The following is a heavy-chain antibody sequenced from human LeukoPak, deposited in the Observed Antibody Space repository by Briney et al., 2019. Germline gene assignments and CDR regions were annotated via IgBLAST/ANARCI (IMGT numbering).Heavy chain of an antibody. J-gene: IGHJ4*02. D-gene: IGHD6-13*01. CDR1: GGSISSYY. CDR2: IYYSGST. Sequence: SETLSLTCTVSGGSISSYYWSWIRQPPGKGLEWIGYIYYSGSTNYNPSLKSRVTISVDTSKNQFSLKLSSVTAANTAVYYCASTGAAAGSFDYWGQGTLVTVSS. V-gene: IGHV4-59*08. CDR3: ASTGAAAGSFDY.